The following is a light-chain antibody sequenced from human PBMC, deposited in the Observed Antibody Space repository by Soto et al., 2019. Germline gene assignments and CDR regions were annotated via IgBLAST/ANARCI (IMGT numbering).Light chain of an antibody. V-gene: IGKV3-15*01. CDR2: GAS. J-gene: IGKJ2*01. Sequence: EIVLTQSPVTLSVSPGDGATLSCRASQTVGSDLAWYQQKPGQAPRLLIYGASTRATGVPVRFSGSGSGTDFTLTIDNLQADDFVVYYCQQHIDWPVTFGQGT. CDR3: QQHIDWPVT. CDR1: QTVGSD.